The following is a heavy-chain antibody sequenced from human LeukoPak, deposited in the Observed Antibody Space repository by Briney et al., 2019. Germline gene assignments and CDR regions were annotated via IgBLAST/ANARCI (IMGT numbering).Heavy chain of an antibody. CDR3: AKDGSGAMATGGSSYYYYAMDV. J-gene: IGHJ6*02. CDR2: ISGSGRST. V-gene: IGHV3-23*01. Sequence: PGGSLRLSCAASGFTFSSCAMTWVRQAPGKGLEWVSAISGSGRSTYYADSVKGRFAISRDNSKNTLHLEMNSLRAEDTAVYYCAKDGSGAMATGGSSYYYYAMDVWGQGTTVTVSS. CDR1: GFTFSSCA. D-gene: IGHD5-18*01.